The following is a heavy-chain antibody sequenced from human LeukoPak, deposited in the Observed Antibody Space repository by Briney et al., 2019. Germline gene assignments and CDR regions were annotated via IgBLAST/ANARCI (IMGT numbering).Heavy chain of an antibody. Sequence: GGSLRLSCVVSGFTVSSNYMSWVRQAPGKGLEWVSVIYSGGSTYYADSVKGRFAISRDNSKNTLYLQMNTLRAEDTAVYYCARDRKVDYFDYWGQGTLVTVSS. CDR1: GFTVSSNY. J-gene: IGHJ4*02. V-gene: IGHV3-66*01. CDR3: ARDRKVDYFDY. CDR2: IYSGGST.